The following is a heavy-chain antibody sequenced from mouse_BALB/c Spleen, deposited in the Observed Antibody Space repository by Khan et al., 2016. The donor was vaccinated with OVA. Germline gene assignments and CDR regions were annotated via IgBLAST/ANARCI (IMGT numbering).Heavy chain of an antibody. CDR3: ARGNYGGSSYGYFDY. D-gene: IGHD1-1*01. CDR2: INPNNGYT. Sequence: IQLVQSGPELVKPGASVKISCKTSGYTFTEYTMHWVKQSHGKSLEWIGSINPNNGYTTYTQKFKGKATLTVDKSSSTAYMELRSLTSKDSAVYYCARGNYGGSSYGYFDYWGQGTTLTVSS. CDR1: GYTFTEYT. V-gene: IGHV1-18*01. J-gene: IGHJ2*01.